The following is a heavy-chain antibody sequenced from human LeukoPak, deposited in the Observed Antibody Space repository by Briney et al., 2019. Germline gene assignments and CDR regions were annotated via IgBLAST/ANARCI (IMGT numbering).Heavy chain of an antibody. D-gene: IGHD5-24*01. CDR1: GGSISSSSYY. CDR3: ARHLMANWFDP. V-gene: IGHV4-39*01. CDR2: IYYSGST. Sequence: SETLSLTCTVSGGSISSSSYYWGWIRQPPGKGLEWIGSIYYSGSTYYNPSLKSRVTISVDTSKNQFSLKLSSVTAADTAVYYCARHLMANWFDPWAREPWSPSPQ. J-gene: IGHJ5*02.